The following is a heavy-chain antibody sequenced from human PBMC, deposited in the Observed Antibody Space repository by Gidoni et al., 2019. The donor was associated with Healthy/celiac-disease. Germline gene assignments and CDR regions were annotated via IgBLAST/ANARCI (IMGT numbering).Heavy chain of an antibody. J-gene: IGHJ4*02. V-gene: IGHV4-39*07. CDR2: IYLSGST. D-gene: IGHD6-19*01. CDR3: ARSGEQWLAFYYFDY. CDR1: GGSISSSSYY. Sequence: QLQLQESGPGLVKPSETLSLTCTVSGGSISSSSYYWGWLRQPPGKGLEWIGSIYLSGSTYSNPSLKSRVTISVDTSKNQFSLKLSSVTAADTAVYYCARSGEQWLAFYYFDYWGQGTLVTVSS.